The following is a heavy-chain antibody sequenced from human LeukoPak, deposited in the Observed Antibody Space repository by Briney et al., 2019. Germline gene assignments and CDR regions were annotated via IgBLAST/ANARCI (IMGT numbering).Heavy chain of an antibody. CDR1: GGSISSSSYY. CDR2: IYYSGST. D-gene: IGHD6-19*01. Sequence: SETLSLTCTVSGGSISSSSYYWGWIRQPPGKGLEWIGSIYYSGSTYYNPSLKSRVTISVDTSKNQFSLKLSSVTAADTAVYYCAREHYTVAVAGITRYFDLWGRGTLVTVSS. V-gene: IGHV4-39*07. CDR3: AREHYTVAVAGITRYFDL. J-gene: IGHJ2*01.